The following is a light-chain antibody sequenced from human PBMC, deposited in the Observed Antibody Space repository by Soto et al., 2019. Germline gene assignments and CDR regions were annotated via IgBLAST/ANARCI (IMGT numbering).Light chain of an antibody. J-gene: IGLJ2*01. Sequence: QSALTQPASVSGSPGKSITISCTGTSSDVGGYNYVSWYQLHPGKAPKLMIYDVSNRPSGVSNRFSGSKSGNTASLTISGLQAEDEGDYYCSSYTSSSTLVVFGGGTKVTVL. CDR3: SSYTSSSTLVV. CDR2: DVS. V-gene: IGLV2-14*03. CDR1: SSDVGGYNY.